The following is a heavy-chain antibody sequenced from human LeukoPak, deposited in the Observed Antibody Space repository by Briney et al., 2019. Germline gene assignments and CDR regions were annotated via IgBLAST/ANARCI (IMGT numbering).Heavy chain of an antibody. CDR3: ARERVTQLTYYFDY. V-gene: IGHV1-3*01. CDR1: GYTFTSYA. D-gene: IGHD5-24*01. Sequence: ASVTVSCTASGYTFTSYAMHWVRQAPGQRLEWMGWINAGNGNTKYSQKFQGRVTITGDTSASTAYMELSSLRSEDTAVYYCARERVTQLTYYFDYWGQGTLVTVSS. CDR2: INAGNGNT. J-gene: IGHJ4*02.